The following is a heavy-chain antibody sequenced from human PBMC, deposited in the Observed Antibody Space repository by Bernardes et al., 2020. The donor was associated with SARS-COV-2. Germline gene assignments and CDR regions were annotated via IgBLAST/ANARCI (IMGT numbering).Heavy chain of an antibody. V-gene: IGHV3-9*01. CDR1: GFTFDDYA. CDR3: AKDLSKVRYYYGMDV. J-gene: IGHJ6*02. D-gene: IGHD3-10*01. Sequence: GGSLRLSCAASGFTFDDYAMHWVRQAPGKGLEWVAGISWNSAKIDYADSVKGRFTISRDNGRNSLYLQMNSLRPEDTALYYCAKDLSKVRYYYGMDVWGQGTTVTVSS. CDR2: ISWNSAKI.